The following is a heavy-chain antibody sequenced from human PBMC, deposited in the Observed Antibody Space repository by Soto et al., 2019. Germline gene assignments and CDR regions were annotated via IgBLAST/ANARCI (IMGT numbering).Heavy chain of an antibody. CDR1: GFTFSGYA. D-gene: IGHD2-2*01. J-gene: IGHJ6*02. CDR3: ARYIPGVRYYGMDV. V-gene: IGHV3-23*01. CDR2: IGESGTPT. Sequence: EVQLLESGGGLVQPGGSLRLSCAASGFTFSGYAMKWVRQAPGKGLEWVSLIGESGTPTYYADSEKGRFTISRDNSGNTLFLEMYSLRAEDTAVYYCARYIPGVRYYGMDVWGQGTTVTVSS.